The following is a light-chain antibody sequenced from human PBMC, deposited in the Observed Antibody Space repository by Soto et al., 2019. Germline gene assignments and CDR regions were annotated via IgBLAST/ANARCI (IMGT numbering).Light chain of an antibody. CDR3: QLYGSSRWT. V-gene: IGKV3-20*01. J-gene: IGKJ1*01. CDR2: GAS. Sequence: IVMTQSPGTLSLSPGERATLSCRASQTVGTTYLAWYQHKPGQAPRPLIYGASTRATGIPDRFSGSRSGTDFTLTISRLEPEDFAVYFCQLYGSSRWTFGQGTKVDIK. CDR1: QTVGTTY.